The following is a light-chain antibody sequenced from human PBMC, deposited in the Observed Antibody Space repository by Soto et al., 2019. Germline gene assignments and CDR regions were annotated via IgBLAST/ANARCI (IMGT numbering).Light chain of an antibody. J-gene: IGLJ2*01. CDR3: AAWDDSLSGVV. CDR2: RNN. Sequence: QFALTQPPSASGTPGQRVTISCSGTSSNIGNNYVCWYQKVPGTAPRLLIYRNNQRPSGVPDRFSGSKSGTSASLAISGLRSDDEADYYCAAWDDSLSGVVFGGGTKLTVL. CDR1: SSNIGNNY. V-gene: IGLV1-47*01.